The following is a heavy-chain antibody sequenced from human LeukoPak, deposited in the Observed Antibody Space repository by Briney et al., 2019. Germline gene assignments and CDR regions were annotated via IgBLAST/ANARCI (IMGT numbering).Heavy chain of an antibody. CDR3: ARQPLSGWYVGCFDY. V-gene: IGHV4-39*07. CDR1: GGSISSSSYY. CDR2: IYYSGST. Sequence: PSETLSLTCTVSGGSISSSSYYWGWIRQPPGKGLEWIGSIYYSGSTYYNPSLKSRVTISVDTSKNQFSLKLSSVTAADTAVYYCARQPLSGWYVGCFDYWGQGTLVTVSS. D-gene: IGHD6-19*01. J-gene: IGHJ4*02.